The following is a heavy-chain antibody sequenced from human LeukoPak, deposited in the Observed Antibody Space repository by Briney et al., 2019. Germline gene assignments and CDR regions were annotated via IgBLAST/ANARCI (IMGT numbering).Heavy chain of an antibody. CDR3: ARDSSGYQ. CDR2: IGGSDGST. Sequence: GGSLRLSCAASGFTFSSYAMSWVRQAPGKGLEWVANIGGSDGSTFYGDSVKGRFTISRDNSKNTLYLQMNSLRAEDTAVYYCARDSSGYQWGQGTLVTVSS. J-gene: IGHJ4*02. CDR1: GFTFSSYA. V-gene: IGHV3-23*01. D-gene: IGHD3-22*01.